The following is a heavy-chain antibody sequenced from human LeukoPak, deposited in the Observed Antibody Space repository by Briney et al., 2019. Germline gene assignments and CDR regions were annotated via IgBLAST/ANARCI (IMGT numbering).Heavy chain of an antibody. V-gene: IGHV3-33*06. D-gene: IGHD6-6*01. Sequence: GGSLRLSCAASGFTFSSHGMHWVRQAPGKGLEWVANIWFDGSQEYYADTVKGRFTIFRDISKNTLYLQLNSLRVEDTAVYYCAKDLAAARLDFRGQGTLVTVSS. CDR1: GFTFSSHG. CDR2: IWFDGSQE. CDR3: AKDLAAARLDF. J-gene: IGHJ4*02.